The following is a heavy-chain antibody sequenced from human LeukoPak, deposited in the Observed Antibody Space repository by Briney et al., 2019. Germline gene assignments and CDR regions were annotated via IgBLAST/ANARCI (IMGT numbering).Heavy chain of an antibody. J-gene: IGHJ6*03. Sequence: GGSLRLSCAASGFTFSSYSMNWVRQAPGKGLEWVSSISSSSSYIYYADSVKGRFTISRDNAKNSLYLQMNSLRAEDTAVYYCGRGRGARNYMDVWGKGTTVTVSS. CDR2: ISSSSSYI. CDR3: GRGRGARNYMDV. V-gene: IGHV3-21*01. D-gene: IGHD3-10*01. CDR1: GFTFSSYS.